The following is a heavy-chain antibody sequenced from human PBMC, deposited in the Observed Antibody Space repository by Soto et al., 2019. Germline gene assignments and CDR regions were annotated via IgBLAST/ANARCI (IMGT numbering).Heavy chain of an antibody. CDR2: IWYDGSNK. Sequence: GGSLRLSCAASGFTFSSYGMHWVRQAPGKGLEWVAVIWYDGSNKYYADSVKGRFTISRDNSKNTLYLQMNSLRAEDTAVYYCARDQATIVVGKLDYWGQGTLVTVSS. D-gene: IGHD3-22*01. CDR1: GFTFSSYG. CDR3: ARDQATIVVGKLDY. J-gene: IGHJ4*02. V-gene: IGHV3-33*01.